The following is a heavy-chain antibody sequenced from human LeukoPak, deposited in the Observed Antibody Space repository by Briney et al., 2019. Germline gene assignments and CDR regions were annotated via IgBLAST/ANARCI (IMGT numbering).Heavy chain of an antibody. CDR2: IYPGDSDT. D-gene: IGHD6-19*01. CDR3: AKTPSGSGFQYYFDY. V-gene: IGHV5-51*01. Sequence: GESLKISCKGSGYSFTSYWIGWVRQMPGKGLEWMGIIYPGDSDTRYSPSFQGQVTISADKSISTAYLQWSSLKASDTAIYYCAKTPSGSGFQYYFDYWGQGTLVTVSS. J-gene: IGHJ4*02. CDR1: GYSFTSYW.